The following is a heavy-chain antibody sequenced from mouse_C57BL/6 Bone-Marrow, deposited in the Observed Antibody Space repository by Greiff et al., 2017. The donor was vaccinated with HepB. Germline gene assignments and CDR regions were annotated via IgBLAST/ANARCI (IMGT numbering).Heavy chain of an antibody. V-gene: IGHV5-6*02. Sequence: EVKLMESGGHLVKPGGSLKLSCAASGFTFSSYGMSWVRQTPDKRLEWVATICSGGSYTYYPDSVKGRFTISRDNAKNTLYLQMSSLKSEDTAMYYCARRSITTVVALYYAMDYWGQGTSVTVSS. CDR1: GFTFSSYG. D-gene: IGHD1-1*01. CDR2: ICSGGSYT. J-gene: IGHJ4*01. CDR3: ARRSITTVVALYYAMDY.